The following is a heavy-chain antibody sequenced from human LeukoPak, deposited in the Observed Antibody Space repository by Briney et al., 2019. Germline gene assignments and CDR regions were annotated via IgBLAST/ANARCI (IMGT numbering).Heavy chain of an antibody. CDR1: GGSISSYY. D-gene: IGHD6-13*01. CDR3: ARDTLIAAAGTWSVSHYGMDV. J-gene: IGHJ6*02. Sequence: PSETLSLTCTVSGGSISSYYWSWIRQPPGKGLEWIGYIYYSGSTNYNPSLKSRVTISVDTSKNQFSLKLSSVTAADTAVYYCARDTLIAAAGTWSVSHYGMDVWGQGTTVTVSS. CDR2: IYYSGST. V-gene: IGHV4-59*01.